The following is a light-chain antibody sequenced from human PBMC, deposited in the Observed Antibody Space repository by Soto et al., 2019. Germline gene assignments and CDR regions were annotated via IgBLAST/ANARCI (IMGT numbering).Light chain of an antibody. CDR1: QSIGTY. CDR2: DAS. Sequence: EIVLTQSPATLSLSPGDRATLSCRASQSIGTYLAWYQQKPGQAPSLLIYDASNRATGIPARFSGSGSGTGFTGSISSLEPEDFAVYFCQHRSTSHPTWTFGQGTKVEIK. CDR3: QHRSTSHPTWT. J-gene: IGKJ1*01. V-gene: IGKV3-11*01.